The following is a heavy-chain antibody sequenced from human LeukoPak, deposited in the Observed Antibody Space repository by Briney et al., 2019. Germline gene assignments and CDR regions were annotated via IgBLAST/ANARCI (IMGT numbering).Heavy chain of an antibody. CDR2: FYHGGNT. V-gene: IGHV4-38-2*02. J-gene: IGHJ4*02. D-gene: IGHD6-13*01. CDR1: GSSISSGYY. CDR3: ARDLLAAPGRID. Sequence: SETLSLTCTVSGSSISSGYYWGWIRPPPGEGLEWIGRFYHGGNTYYNPSLKSRATISVETYKHEFSLKLTSLSATDTAVYLFARDLLAAPGRIDWGERPLDTVSS.